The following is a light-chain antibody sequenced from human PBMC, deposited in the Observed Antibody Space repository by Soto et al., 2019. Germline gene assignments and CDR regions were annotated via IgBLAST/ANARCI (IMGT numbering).Light chain of an antibody. V-gene: IGLV2-14*01. CDR1: SSDVGGYNY. Sequence: QSVLAQPASVSGSPGQSITISCTGTSSDVGGYNYVSWYQQHPGKAHKFMIYDVSNRPSGVSNRFSGSKSGNTASLTISGFQVEDEADYYCSSYTTSNTRQTVFGTGTKVTVL. J-gene: IGLJ1*01. CDR2: DVS. CDR3: SSYTTSNTRQTV.